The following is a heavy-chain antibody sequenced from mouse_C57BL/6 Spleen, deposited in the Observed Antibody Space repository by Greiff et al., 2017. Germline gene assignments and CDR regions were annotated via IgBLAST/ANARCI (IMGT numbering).Heavy chain of an antibody. D-gene: IGHD2-2*01. J-gene: IGHJ3*01. Sequence: QVQLQQPGAELVMPGASVKLSCKASGYTFTSYWMHWVKQRPGQGLEWIGKIDPSDSYTNYNQKFKGKSTLTVDKSSSTAYMQLSSLTSEDSAVYCCTAGGYLWFAYWGQGTLVTVSA. CDR2: IDPSDSYT. V-gene: IGHV1-69*01. CDR1: GYTFTSYW. CDR3: TAGGYLWFAY.